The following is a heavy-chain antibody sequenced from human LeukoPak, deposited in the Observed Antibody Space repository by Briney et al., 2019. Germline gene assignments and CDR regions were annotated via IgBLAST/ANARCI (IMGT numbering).Heavy chain of an antibody. CDR3: ARDEDPYSISWYLFDY. CDR2: ITSSGTYR. CDR1: GFTFSSYA. J-gene: IGHJ4*02. Sequence: PGGSLRLSCAASGFTFSSYAVSWVRQAPGKGLEWVSGITSSGTYRYYAGSVKGRFTISRDNSKDTLYLEMNSLRAEDTAIYYCARDEDPYSISWYLFDYWGQGTLVAVS. D-gene: IGHD6-13*01. V-gene: IGHV3-23*01.